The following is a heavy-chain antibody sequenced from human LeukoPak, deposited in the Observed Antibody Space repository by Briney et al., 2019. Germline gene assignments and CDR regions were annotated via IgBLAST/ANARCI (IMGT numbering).Heavy chain of an antibody. CDR2: ISSSSSYI. Sequence: GGSLRLSCAASGFTFSSYSMNWVRQAPGKGLEWVSSISSSSSYIYYADSVKGRFTISRDNAKNSLYLQMNSLRAEDTAVYYCVRQGYCSRGSCYWSGWFDPWGQGTLVTVSS. CDR3: VRQGYCSRGSCYWSGWFDP. CDR1: GFTFSSYS. V-gene: IGHV3-21*01. J-gene: IGHJ5*02. D-gene: IGHD2-15*01.